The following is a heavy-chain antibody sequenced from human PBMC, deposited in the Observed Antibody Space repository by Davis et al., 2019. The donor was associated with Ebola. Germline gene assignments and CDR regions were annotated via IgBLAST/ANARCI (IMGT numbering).Heavy chain of an antibody. Sequence: MPSKTLSLTCTVSGGSISSYYCSWIRQPPGKGLEWIGYIYYSGSTNYNPSLKSRVTISVDTSKNQFSLKLSSVTAADTAVYFCARDFVYWGQGTLVTVSS. CDR1: GGSISSYY. CDR3: ARDFVY. J-gene: IGHJ4*02. V-gene: IGHV4-59*12. CDR2: IYYSGST.